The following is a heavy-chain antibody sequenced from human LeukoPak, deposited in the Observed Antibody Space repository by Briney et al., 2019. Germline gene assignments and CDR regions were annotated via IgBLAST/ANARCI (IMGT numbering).Heavy chain of an antibody. J-gene: IGHJ6*02. V-gene: IGHV4-59*08. CDR2: IYYSGST. CDR3: ARYYYYYGKDV. CDR1: GGSISSYY. Sequence: SETLSLTCTVSGGSISSYYWSWIRQPPGKGLEWIGYIYYSGSTNYNPSLKSRVTISVDTSKNQFSLKLSSVTAADTAVYYCARYYYYYGKDVWGQGTTVTVSS.